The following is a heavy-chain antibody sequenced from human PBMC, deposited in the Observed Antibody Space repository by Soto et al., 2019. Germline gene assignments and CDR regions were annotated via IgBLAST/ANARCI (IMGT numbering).Heavy chain of an antibody. CDR1: GGTFSSYA. J-gene: IGHJ6*02. V-gene: IGHV1-69*06. CDR2: IIPIFGTA. CDR3: ASCSSTSCYTYYYYYGMDV. D-gene: IGHD2-2*02. Sequence: QVQLVQSGAEVKQPGSSVKVSCKASGGTFSSYAISWVRQAPGQGLEWMGGIIPIFGTANYAQKFQGRVTITADKSTSTAYMELSSLRSEDTAVYYCASCSSTSCYTYYYYYGMDVWGQGTTVTVSS.